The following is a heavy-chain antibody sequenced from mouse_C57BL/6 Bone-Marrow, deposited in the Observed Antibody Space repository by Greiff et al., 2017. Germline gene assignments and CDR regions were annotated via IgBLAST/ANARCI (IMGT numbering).Heavy chain of an antibody. J-gene: IGHJ2*01. Sequence: EVQLQQSGPVLVKPGASVKMSCKASGYTFTDYYMNWVKQSHGKSLEWIGVINPYNGGPSYNQKFKGKATLTVDKSSSTAYMELNSLTSEDSAVYYWARWGWLLRFFDYWGQGTTLTVSS. CDR2: INPYNGGP. V-gene: IGHV1-19*01. CDR1: GYTFTDYY. CDR3: ARWGWLLRFFDY. D-gene: IGHD2-3*01.